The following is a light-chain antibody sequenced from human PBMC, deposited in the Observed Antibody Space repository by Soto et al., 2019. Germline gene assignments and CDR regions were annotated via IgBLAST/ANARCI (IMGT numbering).Light chain of an antibody. Sequence: DIQMTQSTSSLSASVGDRVTITCRASQSISSYLNWYQQKPGKAPKLLIYKASSLESGVPSRFSGSGSGTEFTLTISSLQPDDFATYYCQQYNSYSWTFGQGTKVDI. CDR2: KAS. CDR1: QSISSY. CDR3: QQYNSYSWT. J-gene: IGKJ1*01. V-gene: IGKV1-5*03.